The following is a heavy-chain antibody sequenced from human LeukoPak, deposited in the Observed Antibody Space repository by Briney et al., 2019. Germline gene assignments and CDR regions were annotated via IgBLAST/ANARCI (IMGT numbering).Heavy chain of an antibody. CDR2: ISDSGANT. J-gene: IGHJ2*01. CDR1: GFTFSTYA. CDR3: AKSMTLQWRGFFDL. V-gene: IGHV3-23*01. D-gene: IGHD6-19*01. Sequence: GGSLRLSCAASGFTFSTYAMSWVRQAPGRGLEWVSTISDSGANTYYADSVRGRFTISRDNSKNTLYLQKNSLRADDTAIYYCAKSMTLQWRGFFDLWGRGTHVTVSS.